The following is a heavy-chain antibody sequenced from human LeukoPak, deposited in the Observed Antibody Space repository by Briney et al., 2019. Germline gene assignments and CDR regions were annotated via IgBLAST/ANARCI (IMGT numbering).Heavy chain of an antibody. V-gene: IGHV1-69*05. D-gene: IGHD5-24*01. CDR1: GGTFSSYA. CDR3: ARGARDGYNWYYFDY. CDR2: IIPIFGTA. J-gene: IGHJ4*02. Sequence: ASVKVSCKASGGTFSSYAISWVRQAPGQGREWMGGIIPIFGTANYAQKFQGRVTITTDESTSTAYMELSSLRSEDTAVYYCARGARDGYNWYYFDYWGQGTLVTVSS.